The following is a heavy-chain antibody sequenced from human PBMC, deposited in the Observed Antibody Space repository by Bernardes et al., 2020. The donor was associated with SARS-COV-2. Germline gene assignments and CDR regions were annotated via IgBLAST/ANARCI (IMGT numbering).Heavy chain of an antibody. V-gene: IGHV3-74*01. J-gene: IGHJ4*02. D-gene: IGHD6-19*01. CDR1: GFTFSSYW. CDR2: INSDGRST. CDR3: ARDGPYAVAQNDY. Sequence: GGSLRLSCAASGFTFSSYWMHWVRQAPGKGLVWVSRINSDGRSTSYADSVKGRFTISRDNAKNTLYLQMNSLRAEDTAVYYCARDGPYAVAQNDYWGQGTLVTVSS.